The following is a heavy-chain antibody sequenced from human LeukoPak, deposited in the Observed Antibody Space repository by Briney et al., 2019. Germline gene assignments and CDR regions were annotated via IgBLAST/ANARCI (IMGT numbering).Heavy chain of an antibody. Sequence: SVKVSCKASGGTFSSQAISWVRQAPRQGLEWMGRIIPILGIANYAQKFQGRVTITADKSTSTAYMELSSLRSEDTAVYYCARGSAQSYTAMAYYYGMDVWGQGTTVTVSS. CDR3: ARGSAQSYTAMAYYYGMDV. V-gene: IGHV1-69*04. CDR2: IIPILGIA. CDR1: GGTFSSQA. D-gene: IGHD5-18*01. J-gene: IGHJ6*02.